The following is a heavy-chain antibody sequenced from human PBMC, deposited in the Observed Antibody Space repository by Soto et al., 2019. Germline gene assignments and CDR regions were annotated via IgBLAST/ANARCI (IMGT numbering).Heavy chain of an antibody. CDR3: ARRGDYFDY. J-gene: IGHJ4*02. V-gene: IGHV1-18*01. CDR1: GYTFPSYG. D-gene: IGHD2-21*01. Sequence: ASVKVSCKXSGYTFPSYGITWVRQAPGQGLEWLAWSSPHNGNTNYAQKLQGRVTVTTDTSTSTAHMEVRSLRFDDTAVYYCARRGDYFDYWGQGTLVTVSS. CDR2: SSPHNGNT.